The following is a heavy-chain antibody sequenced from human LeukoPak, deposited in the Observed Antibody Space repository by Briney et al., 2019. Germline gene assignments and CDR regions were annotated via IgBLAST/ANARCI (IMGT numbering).Heavy chain of an antibody. CDR3: AREHWDFDY. V-gene: IGHV3-23*01. D-gene: IGHD7-27*01. J-gene: IGHJ4*02. CDR1: GSIFSNYA. CDR2: ISGSGEST. Sequence: PGGSLRLSCAASGSIFSNYAITWIRQAPGKGLEWVSEISGSGESTYYGDSVKGRFTISRDNSKNTLYLQMNSLRAGDTAIYYCAREHWDFDYWGQGTLVTDSS.